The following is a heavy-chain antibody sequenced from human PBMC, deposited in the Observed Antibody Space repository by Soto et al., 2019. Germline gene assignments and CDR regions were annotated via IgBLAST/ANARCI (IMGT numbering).Heavy chain of an antibody. Sequence: PSETLSLTCTVSGGSISSGGYYWSWIRQHPGKGLGWIGYIYYSGSTYYNPSLKSRVTISVDTSKNQFSLKLSSVTAADTAVYYCARDSGDIVVVPAATAAAFDIWGQGTMVTVSS. J-gene: IGHJ3*02. CDR2: IYYSGST. CDR3: ARDSGDIVVVPAATAAAFDI. D-gene: IGHD2-2*01. V-gene: IGHV4-31*03. CDR1: GGSISSGGYY.